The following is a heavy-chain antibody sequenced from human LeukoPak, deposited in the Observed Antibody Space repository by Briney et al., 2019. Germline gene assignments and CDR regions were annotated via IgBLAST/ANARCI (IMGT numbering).Heavy chain of an antibody. CDR1: GFTFDDYA. J-gene: IGHJ6*03. D-gene: IGHD1-14*01. CDR3: AKATTTTSYMDV. V-gene: IGHV3-9*03. CDR2: ISWNSGSI. Sequence: GGSLRLSCAASGFTFDDYAMHWVRQAPGKGLEWVSGISWNSGSIGYADSVKGRFTISRDNDKNSLYLQMNSLRAEDMALYYCAKATTTTSYMDVWGKGTTVTVSS.